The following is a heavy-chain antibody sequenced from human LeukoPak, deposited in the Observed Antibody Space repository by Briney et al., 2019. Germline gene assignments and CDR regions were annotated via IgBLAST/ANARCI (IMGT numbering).Heavy chain of an antibody. J-gene: IGHJ4*02. D-gene: IGHD5-18*01. V-gene: IGHV3-30*03. CDR2: ISYDGSNK. CDR1: GFTFSSYG. Sequence: PGRSLRLSCAASGFTFSSYGMHWVRQAPGKGLEWVAVISYDGSNKYYADSVKGRFTISRDNSKNTLYLQMNSLRAEDTAVYYCARDLGYSYGGDYWGQGTLVTVSS. CDR3: ARDLGYSYGGDY.